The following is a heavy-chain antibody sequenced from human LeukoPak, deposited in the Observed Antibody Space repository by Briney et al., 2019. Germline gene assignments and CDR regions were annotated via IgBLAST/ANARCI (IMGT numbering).Heavy chain of an antibody. CDR2: INHSGST. CDR3: ARRVTFGGVIVRPFDY. Sequence: SETLSLTCAVCGGSFSGYYWSWIRQPPGKGLEWIGEINHSGSTNYNPSLKSRVTISVDTSKNQFSLKLSSVTAADTAVYYCARRVTFGGVIVRPFDYWGQGTLVTVSS. V-gene: IGHV4-34*01. D-gene: IGHD3-16*02. J-gene: IGHJ4*02. CDR1: GGSFSGYY.